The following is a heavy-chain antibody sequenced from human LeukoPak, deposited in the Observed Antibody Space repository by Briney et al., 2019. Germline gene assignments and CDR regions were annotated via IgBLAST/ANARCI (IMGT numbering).Heavy chain of an antibody. D-gene: IGHD3-22*01. CDR2: IYSSGSA. Sequence: SETLSLTCTVSGSSINNNFWTWIRQPPGKGLEWIGYIYSSGSANYNPSLKSRVIISGYTSKNQISLRLTSVTAADTAMYFCARHRDYYDTWGHGTLVTVSS. CDR1: GSSINNNF. J-gene: IGHJ4*01. CDR3: ARHRDYYDT. V-gene: IGHV4-59*08.